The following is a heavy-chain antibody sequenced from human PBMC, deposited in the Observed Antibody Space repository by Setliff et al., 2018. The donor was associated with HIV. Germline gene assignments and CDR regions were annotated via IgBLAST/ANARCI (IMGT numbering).Heavy chain of an antibody. CDR3: ARPIEGYYDAFHI. J-gene: IGHJ3*02. CDR2: IFHSGNT. CDR1: GYSISSGYY. V-gene: IGHV4-38-2*01. D-gene: IGHD2-8*01. Sequence: PSETLSLTCAVSGYSISSGYYWGRIRQPPGKGLEWIGSIFHSGNTYSSPSLKSRVTISVDTSKNQFSLKLTSVTAADTAVYYCARPIEGYYDAFHIWGQGTLVTVSS.